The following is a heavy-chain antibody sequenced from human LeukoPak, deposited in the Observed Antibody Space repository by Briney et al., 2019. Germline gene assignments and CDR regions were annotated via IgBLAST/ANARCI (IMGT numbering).Heavy chain of an antibody. V-gene: IGHV3-23*01. CDR2: ISGSGGST. CDR3: AKTFYGDYGDY. D-gene: IGHD4-17*01. Sequence: PAGSLRLSCAASGFTFSSYALSWVRQRPAQGLGWVSAISGSGGSTYYADSVKGRFTISRDNSKNTLYLQMNSLRAEDTAVYYCAKTFYGDYGDYWGQGTLVTVSS. J-gene: IGHJ4*02. CDR1: GFTFSSYA.